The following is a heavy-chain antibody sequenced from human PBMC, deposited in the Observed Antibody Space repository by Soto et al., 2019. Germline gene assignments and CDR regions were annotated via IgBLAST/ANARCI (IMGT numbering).Heavy chain of an antibody. Sequence: EVQLVESGGGLVQPGGSLRLSCAASGFNFGSYWMHWVRQAPGKGLEWVSRYNSDGTSISYADSVKGRFTISRDNAKKTVYLQLNRLRPEDTALYYWARAPSSGSYLWFDPRGQGTLVTVSS. V-gene: IGHV3-74*01. CDR2: YNSDGTSI. J-gene: IGHJ5*02. D-gene: IGHD1-26*01. CDR3: ARAPSSGSYLWFDP. CDR1: GFNFGSYW.